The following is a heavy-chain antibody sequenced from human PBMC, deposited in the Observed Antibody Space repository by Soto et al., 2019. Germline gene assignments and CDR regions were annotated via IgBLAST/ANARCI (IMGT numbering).Heavy chain of an antibody. CDR1: GYTFTGYY. CDR2: INPSGGST. J-gene: IGHJ4*02. V-gene: IGHV1-46*01. CDR3: ARDGQLRNYFDY. Sequence: ASVKVSCKASGYTFTGYYMHWVRQAPGQGLEWMGIINPSGGSTSYAQKFQGRVTMTRDTSTSTVYMELSSLRSEDTAVYYCARDGQLRNYFDYWGQGTLVTVSS. D-gene: IGHD5-18*01.